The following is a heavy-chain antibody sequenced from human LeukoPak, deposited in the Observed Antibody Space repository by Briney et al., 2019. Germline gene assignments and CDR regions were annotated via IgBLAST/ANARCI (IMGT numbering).Heavy chain of an antibody. CDR1: GFTFNRHG. Sequence: PGRSLRLSCAASGFTFNRHGMHWVRQAPGKGLEWVAVISYDGSNKYYADSVKGRFTISRDNSKNTLYLEMNSLRAEDTAVYYCAKDPRGTLSGYFDYWGQGTLVTVSP. CDR3: AKDPRGTLSGYFDY. V-gene: IGHV3-30*18. J-gene: IGHJ4*02. D-gene: IGHD3-9*01. CDR2: ISYDGSNK.